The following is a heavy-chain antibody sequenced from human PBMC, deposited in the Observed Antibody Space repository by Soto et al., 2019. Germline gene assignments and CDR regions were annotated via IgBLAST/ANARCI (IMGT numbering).Heavy chain of an antibody. CDR1: GFTFSSYA. J-gene: IGHJ3*02. Sequence: GGSLRLSCAASGFTFSSYAMSWVRQAPGKGLEWVSAISGSGGSTYYADSVKGRFTISRDNAKNTVSLQLNSLRAEDAAVYYCVRVRGYAYGGVFDIWGQGTMVTVSS. V-gene: IGHV3-23*01. CDR2: ISGSGGST. D-gene: IGHD5-18*01. CDR3: VRVRGYAYGGVFDI.